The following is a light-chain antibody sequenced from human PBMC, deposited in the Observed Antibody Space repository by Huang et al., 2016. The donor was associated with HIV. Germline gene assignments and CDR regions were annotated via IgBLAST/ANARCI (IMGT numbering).Light chain of an antibody. CDR1: QTVSSN. CDR3: QHYRVWPPVYT. CDR2: AAS. J-gene: IGKJ2*01. V-gene: IGKV3-15*01. Sequence: EIVMTQYPATLSVSPGERATLSCRASQTVSSNLAWYQQKPGQAPRLLIYAASTRATDIPARFSGSGSGTEFTLTISSLQSEDFAVYYCQHYRVWPPVYTFGQGTKLEIK.